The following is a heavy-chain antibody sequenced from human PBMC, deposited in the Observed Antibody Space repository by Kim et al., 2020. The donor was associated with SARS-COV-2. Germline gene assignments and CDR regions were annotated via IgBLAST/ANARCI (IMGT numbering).Heavy chain of an antibody. V-gene: IGHV4-34*01. CDR2: GST. Sequence: GSTNYNPSLKSRVTISVDTSKNQFSLKLSSVTAADTAVYYCARERHWFDPWGQGTLVTVSS. CDR3: ARERHWFDP. J-gene: IGHJ5*02.